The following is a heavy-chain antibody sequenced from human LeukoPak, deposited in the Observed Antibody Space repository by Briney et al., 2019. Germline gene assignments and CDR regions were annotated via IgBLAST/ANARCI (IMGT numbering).Heavy chain of an antibody. V-gene: IGHV1-2*02. CDR2: INPNSGGT. J-gene: IGHJ5*02. CDR1: GYTFTGYY. D-gene: IGHD2-2*01. CDR3: ARGPIVVVPAAISRESWFDP. Sequence: GASVKVSCKASGYTFTGYYMHWVRQAPGQGLEWMVWINPNSGGTNYAQKFPGRVTMTRDTSISTAYMELSRLRSDDTAVYYCARGPIVVVPAAISRESWFDPWGQGTLVTVSS.